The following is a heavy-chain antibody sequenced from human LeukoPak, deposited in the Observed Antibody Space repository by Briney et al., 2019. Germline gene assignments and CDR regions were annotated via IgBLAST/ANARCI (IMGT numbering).Heavy chain of an antibody. Sequence: SETLSLTCTVSGGSIRSYYWSWIRLPPGKGLEWIGYIYYSGITRYNPSLKSRVTISVDTSRNQVSLKLNSVTAADTAVYYCARRQDYADYDLGAFDIWGQGTMVTVSS. V-gene: IGHV4-59*01. CDR2: IYYSGIT. CDR3: ARRQDYADYDLGAFDI. J-gene: IGHJ3*02. CDR1: GGSIRSYY. D-gene: IGHD4-17*01.